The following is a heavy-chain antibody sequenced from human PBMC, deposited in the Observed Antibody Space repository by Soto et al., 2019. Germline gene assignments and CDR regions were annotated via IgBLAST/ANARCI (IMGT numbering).Heavy chain of an antibody. D-gene: IGHD6-25*01. CDR2: MNPNNGNA. V-gene: IGHV1-8*01. Sequence: ASVKVSCKASGFTFITYDFSWVRQAAGQGLEWMGWMNPNNGNAGFAQKFRGRINMTRNTSISTAYLELSSLRSDDSAVYFCARRKERSGPYYLDVWGQGTTVTVSS. CDR3: ARRKERSGPYYLDV. J-gene: IGHJ6*03. CDR1: GFTFITYD.